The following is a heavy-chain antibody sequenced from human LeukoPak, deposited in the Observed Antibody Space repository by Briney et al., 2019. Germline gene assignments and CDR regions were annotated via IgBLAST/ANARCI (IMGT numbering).Heavy chain of an antibody. V-gene: IGHV4-31*03. Sequence: SETLSLTCTVSGGSISSGGYYWSWIRQHPGKGLEWIGYIYYSGSTYYNPSLKSRVTISVDTSKNQFSLKLSSVTAADTAVYFCARGLRGIMVRGAITDLNWFDPWGQGTLVAVSS. CDR1: GGSISSGGYY. CDR3: ARGLRGIMVRGAITDLNWFDP. CDR2: IYYSGST. J-gene: IGHJ5*02. D-gene: IGHD3-10*01.